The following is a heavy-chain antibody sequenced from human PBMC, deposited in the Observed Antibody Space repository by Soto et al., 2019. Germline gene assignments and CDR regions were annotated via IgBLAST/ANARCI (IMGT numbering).Heavy chain of an antibody. J-gene: IGHJ4*02. CDR3: AREGESGDYFDY. D-gene: IGHD3-16*01. CDR1: GFTFSSYS. CDR2: ISSSSRTI. V-gene: IGHV3-48*01. Sequence: EVQLVESGGGLVQPGGSLRLSCAASGFTFSSYSMNWVRQAPGKGLEWVSYISSSSRTIYYADSVKGRFTISRDNAKNSMYLQMNSLRAEDTVVYYCAREGESGDYFDYWGQGTLVTVSS.